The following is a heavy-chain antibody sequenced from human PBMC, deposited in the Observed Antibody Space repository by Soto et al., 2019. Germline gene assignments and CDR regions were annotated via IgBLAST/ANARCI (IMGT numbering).Heavy chain of an antibody. J-gene: IGHJ6*02. CDR2: MNAKSGDT. V-gene: IGHV1-8*01. D-gene: IGHD3-3*01. CDR3: ARGNPFTYDVFDV. Sequence: QAHLEQSGGELKTPGASVKVSCKASGYTFSDFDINWLRQASGQGPEWMGWMNAKSGDTFFPQRFQGKFNMTWDTSLSTDYMEVGSLTSDDTAIYYCARGNPFTYDVFDVWVQGNTVAVSS. CDR1: GYTFSDFD.